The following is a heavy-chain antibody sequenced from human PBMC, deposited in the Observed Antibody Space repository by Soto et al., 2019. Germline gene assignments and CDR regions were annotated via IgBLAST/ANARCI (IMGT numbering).Heavy chain of an antibody. D-gene: IGHD1-1*01. CDR3: ARDQLEGNWFEP. J-gene: IGHJ5*02. CDR1: GGSISSGGYS. CDR2: IYHSGST. Sequence: PSETLSLTCAVSGGSISSGGYSWNWILQPPGKGLEWIGYIYHSGSTLYNPSLKSRVTISVDKSKNQFSLKLTSVTAADTAVYYCARDQLEGNWFEPWGQGSLVTVSS. V-gene: IGHV4-30-2*01.